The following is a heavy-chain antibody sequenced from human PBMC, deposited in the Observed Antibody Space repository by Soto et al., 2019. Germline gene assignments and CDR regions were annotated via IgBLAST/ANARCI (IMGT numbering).Heavy chain of an antibody. Sequence: QVQLVESGGGVVQPGRSLRLSCAASGFTFSSYGMHWVRQAPGKGLEWVAVISYGGSNKYYADSVKGRFTISRDNSKNTLYLQMNSLRAEDTAVYYCAKGVGATSYFDYWGQGTLVTVSS. J-gene: IGHJ4*02. CDR2: ISYGGSNK. CDR3: AKGVGATSYFDY. D-gene: IGHD1-26*01. CDR1: GFTFSSYG. V-gene: IGHV3-30*18.